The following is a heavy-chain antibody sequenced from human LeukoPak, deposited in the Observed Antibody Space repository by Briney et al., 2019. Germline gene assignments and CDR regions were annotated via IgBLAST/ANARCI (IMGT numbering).Heavy chain of an antibody. D-gene: IGHD5-18*01. CDR1: GYSFTSYW. Sequence: GESLKISCKGSGYSFTSYWIGWVRQMPGKGLEWMGIIYPGDSDTRYSPSFQGQVTISADKSISTAYLQWSSLKASDTAMYYCGRPPYSYGYSFYFDYWGQGTLVTVSS. J-gene: IGHJ4*02. CDR2: IYPGDSDT. CDR3: GRPPYSYGYSFYFDY. V-gene: IGHV5-51*01.